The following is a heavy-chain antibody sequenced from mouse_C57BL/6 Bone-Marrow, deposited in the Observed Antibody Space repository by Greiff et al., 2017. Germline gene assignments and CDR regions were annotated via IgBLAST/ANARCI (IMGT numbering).Heavy chain of an antibody. Sequence: EVQLVESGGGLVKPGGSLKLSCAASGFTFSDYGMHWVRQAPEKGLEWVAYISSGSSTIYYADTVKGRFTISRDNAKNTLFLQMTSLRSEDTAMYYCAITTVVDTDAMDYWGQGTSVTVSS. CDR1: GFTFSDYG. CDR3: AITTVVDTDAMDY. D-gene: IGHD1-1*01. V-gene: IGHV5-17*01. J-gene: IGHJ4*01. CDR2: ISSGSSTI.